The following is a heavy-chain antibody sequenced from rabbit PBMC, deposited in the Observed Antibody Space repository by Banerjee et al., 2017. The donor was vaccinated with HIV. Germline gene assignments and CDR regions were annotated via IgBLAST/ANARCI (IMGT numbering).Heavy chain of an antibody. J-gene: IGHJ6*01. V-gene: IGHV1S45*01. CDR3: ARKSNNDGYGYVHKL. CDR1: GFDFSSYYM. Sequence: QEQLKESGGGLVQPGGSLKLSCKASGFDFSSYYMNWVRQAPGKGLEWIGYIDPVFDTTYYASWAKGRFTISKTSSTTVTLQMTSLTAADTATYFCARKSNNDGYGYVHKLWGPGTLVTVS. CDR2: IDPVFDTT. D-gene: IGHD6-1*01.